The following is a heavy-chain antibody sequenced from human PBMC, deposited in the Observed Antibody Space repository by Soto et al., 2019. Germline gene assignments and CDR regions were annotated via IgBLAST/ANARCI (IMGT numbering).Heavy chain of an antibody. CDR1: GYRFTSYG. CDR2: ISAYNGNT. CDR3: ARDLSIVRASDFGS. Sequence: SVKVSCDAPGYRFTSYGISWVRQAPGQGLEWMGWISAYNGNTNYAQKLQGRATMTTDTSTSTAYMELRSLRSDDTAVYYCARDLSIVRASDFGSWGQGTLVTVS. J-gene: IGHJ4*02. V-gene: IGHV1-18*01. D-gene: IGHD1-26*01.